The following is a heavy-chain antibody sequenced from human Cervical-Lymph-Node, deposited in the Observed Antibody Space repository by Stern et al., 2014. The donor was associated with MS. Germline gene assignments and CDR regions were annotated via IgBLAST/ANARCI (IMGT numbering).Heavy chain of an antibody. V-gene: IGHV3-9*01. J-gene: IGHJ5*02. CDR3: AKESILVA. CDR2: ISWNSGSI. D-gene: IGHD2-21*01. Sequence: QLVESGGGLVQPGRSLRLSCAASGFTFDDYAMHWVRQAPGKGLEWVSGISWNSGSIGYADSVKGRFTISRDNAKNSLYLQMNSLRAEDTALYYCAKESILVAWGQGTLVTVSS. CDR1: GFTFDDYA.